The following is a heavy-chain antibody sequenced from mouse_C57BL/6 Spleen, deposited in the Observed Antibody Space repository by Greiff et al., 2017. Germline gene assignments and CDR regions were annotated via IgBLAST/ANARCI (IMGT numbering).Heavy chain of an antibody. CDR3: ASLDSSGPLYAMDY. CDR2: IYPRSGNT. J-gene: IGHJ4*01. CDR1: GYTFTSYG. D-gene: IGHD3-2*02. V-gene: IGHV1-81*01. Sequence: VQVVESGAELARPGASVKLSCKASGYTFTSYGISWVKQRTGQGLEWIGEIYPRSGNTYYNEKFKGKATLTADKSSSTAYMELRSLTSEDSAVYFCASLDSSGPLYAMDYWGQGTSVTVSS.